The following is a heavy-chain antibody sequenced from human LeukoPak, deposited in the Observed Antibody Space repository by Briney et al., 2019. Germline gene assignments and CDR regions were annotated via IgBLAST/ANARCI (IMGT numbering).Heavy chain of an antibody. J-gene: IGHJ4*02. CDR3: ARIAAAGNPLYYFDY. CDR2: INPNSGGT. D-gene: IGHD6-13*01. CDR1: GYTFTGYY. V-gene: IGHV1-2*02. Sequence: GASVKVSCKASGYTFTGYYMHWVRQAPGQGLEWMGWINPNSGGTNYAQKFQGRVTTTRDASISTAYMELSRLRSDDTAVYYCARIAAAGNPLYYFDYWGQGTLVTVSS.